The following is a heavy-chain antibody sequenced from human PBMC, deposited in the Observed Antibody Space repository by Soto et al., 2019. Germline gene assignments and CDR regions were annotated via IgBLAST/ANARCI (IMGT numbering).Heavy chain of an antibody. CDR1: GGSFSGYY. D-gene: IGHD3-10*01. CDR2: INHSGST. Sequence: SETLSLTCAVYGGSFSGYYWSWIRQPPGKGLEWIGEINHSGSTNYNPSLKSRVTISVDTSKNQFSLKLSSVTAADTAVYYCARGPQPRAAHNYYGSGRFKYYFDYWGQGTLVTVSS. CDR3: ARGPQPRAAHNYYGSGRFKYYFDY. V-gene: IGHV4-34*01. J-gene: IGHJ4*02.